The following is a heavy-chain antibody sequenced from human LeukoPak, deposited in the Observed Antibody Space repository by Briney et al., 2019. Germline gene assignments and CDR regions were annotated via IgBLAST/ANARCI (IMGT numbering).Heavy chain of an antibody. D-gene: IGHD3-10*01. CDR3: ARGRRITMVRGVPHSPRGGYFDY. Sequence: PGGSLRLSCAASGFTFSSYSMNWVRQAPGKGLEWVSSISSSSSYIYYADSVKGRFTISRDNAKNSLYLQMNSLRAEDTAVYYCARGRRITMVRGVPHSPRGGYFDYWGQGTLVTVSS. CDR2: ISSSSSYI. J-gene: IGHJ4*02. V-gene: IGHV3-21*01. CDR1: GFTFSSYS.